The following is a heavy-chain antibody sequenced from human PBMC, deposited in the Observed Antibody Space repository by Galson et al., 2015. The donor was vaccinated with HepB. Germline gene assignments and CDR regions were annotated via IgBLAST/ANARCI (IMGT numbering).Heavy chain of an antibody. D-gene: IGHD2-15*01. CDR3: TRVSTEDFVVVVAATPALDI. V-gene: IGHV3-30*04. J-gene: IGHJ3*02. CDR1: GFTFSNYA. CDR2: ISYDGSNK. Sequence: SLRLSCAASGFTFSNYAMHWVRQAPGKGLEWVAVISYDGSNKYYADSVKGRFTISRDNVRSTLFLQMSGLRPEDTAVYYCTRVSTEDFVVVVAATPALDIWGQGTMVTVSS.